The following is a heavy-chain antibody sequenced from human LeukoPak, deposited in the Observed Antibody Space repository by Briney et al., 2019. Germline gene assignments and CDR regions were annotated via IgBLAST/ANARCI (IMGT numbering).Heavy chain of an antibody. V-gene: IGHV1-18*01. CDR3: AREAGVRWPFDY. D-gene: IGHD2-15*01. CDR2: ISAYNGNT. Sequence: GASVKVSCKASGYSFTNYGISWVRQAPGQGLDWMGWISAYNGNTNYAQKLQGRVTMTTDTSTSTAYMELRSLKSDDTAVYYCAREAGVRWPFDYWGQGTLVTVSS. CDR1: GYSFTNYG. J-gene: IGHJ4*02.